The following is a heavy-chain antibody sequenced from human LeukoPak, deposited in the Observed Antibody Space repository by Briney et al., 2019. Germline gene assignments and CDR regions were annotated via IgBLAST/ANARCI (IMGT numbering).Heavy chain of an antibody. CDR2: IIPIFGTA. V-gene: IGHV1-69*06. CDR1: GGTFSSYA. Sequence: SVKVSCKASGGTFSSYAISWVRQAPGQGLEWMGGIIPIFGTANYAQKFQGRVTITADKSTSTAYMELSSLRSEDTAVYYCARVHFDWLSARQEYFDYWGQGTLVTVSS. J-gene: IGHJ4*02. CDR3: ARVHFDWLSARQEYFDY. D-gene: IGHD3-9*01.